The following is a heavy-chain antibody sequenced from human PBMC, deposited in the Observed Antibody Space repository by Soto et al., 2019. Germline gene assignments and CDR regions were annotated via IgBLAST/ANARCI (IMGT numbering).Heavy chain of an antibody. Sequence: SVKVSCKASGGTFSSYAISWVRQAPAQGLEWMGGIIPIFGTANCAQQFQGRVTITADESTSTAYMELSSLRSEDTAVYYCARSRLYYYGSGSYGPWGQGTLVTVSS. J-gene: IGHJ5*02. CDR2: IIPIFGTA. D-gene: IGHD3-10*01. CDR1: GGTFSSYA. CDR3: ARSRLYYYGSGSYGP. V-gene: IGHV1-69*13.